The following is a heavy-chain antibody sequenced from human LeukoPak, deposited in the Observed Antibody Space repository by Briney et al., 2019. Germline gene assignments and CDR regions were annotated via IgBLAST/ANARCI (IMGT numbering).Heavy chain of an antibody. V-gene: IGHV4-59*08. J-gene: IGHJ4*02. CDR3: ARQSGGVGTKIDY. CDR2: IYYIGGT. Sequence: SETLSLTCTVSGGSISSYYWTWIRQPPGKGLEWIGYIYYIGGTNYNPSLKSRVTMSVDTSKNQFSLSLNSVTAEDTAVYYCARQSGGVGTKIDYWGQGTLVTVSS. D-gene: IGHD3-16*01. CDR1: GGSISSYY.